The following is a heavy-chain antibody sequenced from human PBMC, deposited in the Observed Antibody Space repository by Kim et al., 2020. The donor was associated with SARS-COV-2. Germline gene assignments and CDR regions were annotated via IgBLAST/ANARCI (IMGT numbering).Heavy chain of an antibody. D-gene: IGHD3-10*01. CDR1: GASVSSGSYY. V-gene: IGHV4-61*03. CDR2: IYYRGTT. CDR3: ARDVAPWFGVSHVDY. Sequence: SETLSLTCTVSGASVSSGSYYWAWIRQSPGKGLEWIGDIYYRGTTNYNPSLSSRVTMSIDLSNNHFSLMLTSVTAADTALYYCARDVAPWFGVSHVDYWG. J-gene: IGHJ4*01.